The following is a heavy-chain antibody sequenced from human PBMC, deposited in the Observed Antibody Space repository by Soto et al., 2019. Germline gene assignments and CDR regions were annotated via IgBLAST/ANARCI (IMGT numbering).Heavy chain of an antibody. CDR3: AREGELAGWMPFDS. V-gene: IGHV1-3*01. D-gene: IGHD6-19*01. CDR1: GYTFTYYA. J-gene: IGHJ4*02. CDR2: INAGNGHT. Sequence: QIQLVQSGAEVKKPGASVKVSCKASGYTFTYYAMYWVRQAPGQRLEWMGWINAGNGHTKYSQKFQDRVTFTRDTSASTAYMELSSLRSEDTAVYYCAREGELAGWMPFDSWGQGTLVTVSS.